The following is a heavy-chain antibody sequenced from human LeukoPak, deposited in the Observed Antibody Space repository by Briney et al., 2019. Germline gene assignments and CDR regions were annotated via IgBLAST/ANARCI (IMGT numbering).Heavy chain of an antibody. D-gene: IGHD3-22*01. CDR3: ARNYYDSSGYYQPFGY. V-gene: IGHV1-46*01. CDR2: INPSGGST. Sequence: ASVKVSCKASGYTFTSHYMHWMRQAPGQGLEWMGIINPSGGSTTYAQKFQGRVTMTRDTSTSTVYMELSSLRSEGTAVYYCARNYYDSSGYYQPFGYWGQGTLVTVSS. J-gene: IGHJ4*02. CDR1: GYTFTSHY.